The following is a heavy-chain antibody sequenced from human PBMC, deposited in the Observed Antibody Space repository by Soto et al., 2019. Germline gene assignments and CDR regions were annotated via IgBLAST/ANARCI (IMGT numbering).Heavy chain of an antibody. CDR3: ARGIKYGDYSRWFDP. CDR2: IYHSGIT. J-gene: IGHJ5*02. D-gene: IGHD4-17*01. V-gene: IGHV4-4*02. Sequence: SETLSLTCAVSDGSLSSNNWWSWVRQPPGKGLEWIGEIYHSGITNYNPSLKSRVTISVDKSKNQLSLKLNSVTAADTAVYYCARGIKYGDYSRWFDPWGPGTLVTVSS. CDR1: DGSLSSNNW.